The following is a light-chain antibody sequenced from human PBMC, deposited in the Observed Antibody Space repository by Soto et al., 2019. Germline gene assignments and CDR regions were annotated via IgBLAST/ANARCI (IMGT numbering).Light chain of an antibody. Sequence: ERMMTQSPATLSVSPGERATLSCRASQSVFTNLAWYQQKPGQAPRLLIYAASTRATGVPARFSGSGSGTEFTLTISSLQSEDFAVYYCQHNNNWPLTFGGGTKVEIK. J-gene: IGKJ4*01. CDR2: AAS. CDR3: QHNNNWPLT. V-gene: IGKV3-15*01. CDR1: QSVFTN.